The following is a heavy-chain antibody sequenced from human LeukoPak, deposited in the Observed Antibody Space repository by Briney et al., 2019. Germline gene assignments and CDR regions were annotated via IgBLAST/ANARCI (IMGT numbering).Heavy chain of an antibody. V-gene: IGHV3-74*01. D-gene: IGHD2-2*01. Sequence: PGGSLRLSCAASGFTFSSYWMHWVRHAPGKGLVWVSRIHSDGSSTSYADSVKGRFTISRDNAKNTLYLQMNSLRAEDTAVYYCAREGSGYCISTSCLADYWGQGTLVTVSS. J-gene: IGHJ4*02. CDR1: GFTFSSYW. CDR3: AREGSGYCISTSCLADY. CDR2: IHSDGSST.